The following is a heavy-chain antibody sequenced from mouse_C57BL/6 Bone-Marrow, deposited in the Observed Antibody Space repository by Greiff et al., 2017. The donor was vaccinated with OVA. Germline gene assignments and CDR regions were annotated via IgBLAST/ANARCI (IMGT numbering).Heavy chain of an antibody. J-gene: IGHJ2*01. CDR1: GYTFTEYT. V-gene: IGHV1-62-2*01. CDR3: ARHEAYYYGSRRGYFDY. D-gene: IGHD1-1*01. Sequence: QVQLQQSGAELVKPGASVKLSCKASGYTFTEYTIHWLKQRSGQGLEWIGWFYPGSGSIKYNEKFKDKATLTADKSSSTVYMELSRLTSEDSAVYFCARHEAYYYGSRRGYFDYWGQGTTLTVSS. CDR2: FYPGSGSI.